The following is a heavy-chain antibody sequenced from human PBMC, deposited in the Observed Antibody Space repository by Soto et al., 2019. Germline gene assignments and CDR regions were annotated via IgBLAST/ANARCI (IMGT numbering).Heavy chain of an antibody. D-gene: IGHD5-18*01. J-gene: IGHJ6*02. V-gene: IGHV1-18*01. Sequence: ASVKVSCKASGGTFSSYAISWVRQPPGQGLEWMGGIIPIFGNTNYAQKLQGRVTMTTDTSTSTAYMELRSLRSDVTAVYYCARNTAKSTQQYYYYYGMDVWGQGTTVTVSS. CDR1: GGTFSSYA. CDR3: ARNTAKSTQQYYYYYGMDV. CDR2: IIPIFGNT.